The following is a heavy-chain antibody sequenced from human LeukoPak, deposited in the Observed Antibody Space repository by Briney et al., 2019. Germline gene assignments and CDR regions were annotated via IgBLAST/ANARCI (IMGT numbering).Heavy chain of an antibody. CDR1: GYPFNGHH. D-gene: IGHD3-10*01. CDR2: INPDSGGT. V-gene: IGHV1-2*02. CDR3: ARRCGSGSFYKGVDY. J-gene: IGHJ4*02. Sequence: ASVKVSCKTSGYPFNGHHLHWVRQAPGQGLEWMGWINPDSGGTNYAQKFQSRVTMTRDTSLSTAYIELSSLTSDDTAVFYCARRCGSGSFYKGVDYWGQGTLVTVSS.